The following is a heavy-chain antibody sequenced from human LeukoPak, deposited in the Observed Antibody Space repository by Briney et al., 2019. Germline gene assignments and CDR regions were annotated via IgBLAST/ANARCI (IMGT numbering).Heavy chain of an antibody. CDR1: GGSMSRGNYW. J-gene: IGHJ3*01. CDR2: VFYDETK. CDR3: ARHADRGNYVRGFDV. Sequence: SETLSLTCPVSGGSMSRGNYWWGWIRQPPGKGLEHVGSVFYDETKKYNPSLESRLTISLDVSNNHFSLRLTSVTAADTAVYYCARHADRGNYVRGFDVWGRGTLVTVSS. D-gene: IGHD4-11*01. V-gene: IGHV4-39*01.